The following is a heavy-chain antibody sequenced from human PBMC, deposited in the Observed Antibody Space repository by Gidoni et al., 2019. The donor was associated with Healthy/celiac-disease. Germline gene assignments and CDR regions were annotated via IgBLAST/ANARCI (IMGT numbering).Heavy chain of an antibody. D-gene: IGHD3-3*01. Sequence: QVQLQESGPGLVKPSQTLSLTCTVSGGSIRSGSYYWSWLRQPAGKGLEWIGRIYTSGSTNYNPSLKSRVTMSVDTSKNQFSLKLSSVTAADTAVYYCARGATYYDFWSGYYTPYYYYYKDVWGKGTTVTVSS. CDR3: ARGATYYDFWSGYYTPYYYYYKDV. V-gene: IGHV4-61*02. CDR2: IYTSGST. CDR1: GGSIRSGSYY. J-gene: IGHJ6*03.